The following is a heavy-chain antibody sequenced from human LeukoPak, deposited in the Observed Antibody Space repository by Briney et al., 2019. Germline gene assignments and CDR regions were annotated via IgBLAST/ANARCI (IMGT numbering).Heavy chain of an antibody. Sequence: GGSLRLSCVASGFTFSDSAIHWVRQSSGKGLEWIGHMDEETNLYATALAASVKGRFTVSRDDSKNTAYLHMNSLKTEDTALYYCTRDSGTYNWFDPWGQGTLVTVSS. CDR3: TRDSGTYNWFDP. V-gene: IGHV3-73*01. D-gene: IGHD1-26*01. CDR2: MDEETNLYAT. CDR1: GFTFSDSA. J-gene: IGHJ5*02.